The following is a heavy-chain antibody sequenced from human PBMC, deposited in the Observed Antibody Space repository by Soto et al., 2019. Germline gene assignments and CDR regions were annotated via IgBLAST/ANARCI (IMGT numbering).Heavy chain of an antibody. CDR3: XXXXGGXXXXXPRVDF. J-gene: IGHJ4*02. CDR1: GFTFNNYA. CDR2: ISGGGDTT. V-gene: IGHV3-23*01. Sequence: EVQLLESGGGLVQPGGSLRLSCAASGFTFNNYAMTWVRQAPGKGLEWVSAISGGGDTTSYADSVKGRFTVSRDGSKNTLYLQMSSLRAEDTALYXCXXXXGGXXXXXPRVDFXXQGTLVTVSS.